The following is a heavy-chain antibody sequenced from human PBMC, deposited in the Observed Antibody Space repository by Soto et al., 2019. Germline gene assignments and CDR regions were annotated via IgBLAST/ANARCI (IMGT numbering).Heavy chain of an antibody. V-gene: IGHV3-48*01. CDR2: ISSSSSTI. CDR1: GFTFSSYS. D-gene: IGHD3-10*01. Sequence: GGSLRLSCAASGFTFSSYSMNWVRQAPGKGLEWVSYISSSSSTIYYADSVKGRFTISRDNAKNSLYLQMNSLRAENTAVYYCARDYYGSGMPFDYWGQGTLVTVSS. CDR3: ARDYYGSGMPFDY. J-gene: IGHJ4*02.